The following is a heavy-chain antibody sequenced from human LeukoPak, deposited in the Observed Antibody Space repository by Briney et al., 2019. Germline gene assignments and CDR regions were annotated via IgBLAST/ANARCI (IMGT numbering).Heavy chain of an antibody. CDR1: GVSISSYY. CDR2: IDYSAST. J-gene: IGHJ3*02. Sequence: SETLSLTCTVSGVSISSYYWSWIRQPPGKGLEWIAYIDYSASTNYNPSLKSRVTISVDTSKNQFSLKLSSVTAADTVVYYCARDSRRELLHAFDIWGQGTMVTVSS. CDR3: ARDSRRELLHAFDI. D-gene: IGHD1-26*01. V-gene: IGHV4-59*01.